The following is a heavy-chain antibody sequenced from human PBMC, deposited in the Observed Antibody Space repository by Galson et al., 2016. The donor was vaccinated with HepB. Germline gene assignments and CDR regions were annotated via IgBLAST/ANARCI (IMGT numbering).Heavy chain of an antibody. CDR1: GYTFTSYG. D-gene: IGHD4-11*01. J-gene: IGHJ4*02. Sequence: SVKVSCKASGYTFTSYGISWVRQAPGQGLEWMGWINPYNGNTNYAQKLQGRVPMTTDTSTSTAYMELRRLTYDDTAVFYCARGKGFDYSGFDLWGLGTLVTVSA. CDR3: ARGKGFDYSGFDL. V-gene: IGHV1-18*01. CDR2: INPYNGNT.